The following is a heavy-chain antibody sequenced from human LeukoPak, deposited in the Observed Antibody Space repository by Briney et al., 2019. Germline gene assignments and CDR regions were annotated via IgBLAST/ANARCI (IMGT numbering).Heavy chain of an antibody. J-gene: IGHJ3*01. Sequence: ASVKVSCKTSGYPFTRHYIHWVRQAPGQGFEWMVIINPSGGSTNYAQKFQGRVTMTTDTSTSTVYMELSSLRSDDTAVYYCATEAGRAFDFWGQGTMVTVSS. CDR2: INPSGGST. V-gene: IGHV1-46*01. D-gene: IGHD1-14*01. CDR1: GYPFTRHY. CDR3: ATEAGRAFDF.